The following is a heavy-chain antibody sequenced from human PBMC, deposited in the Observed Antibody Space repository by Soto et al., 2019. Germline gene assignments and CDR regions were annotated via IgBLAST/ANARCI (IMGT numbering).Heavy chain of an antibody. CDR3: ARSRGDSSGWYDFDY. CDR2: IFSNDEK. Sequence: QVTLKESGPVLVKPTETLALTCTVSGFSLSNARMGVSWIRQPPGKALEWLAHIFSNDEKSYSTSLKSRLTISKDTSKSQVVLTMTNMDPVDTATYYCARSRGDSSGWYDFDYWGQGTLVTVSS. CDR1: GFSLSNARMG. V-gene: IGHV2-26*01. J-gene: IGHJ4*02. D-gene: IGHD6-19*01.